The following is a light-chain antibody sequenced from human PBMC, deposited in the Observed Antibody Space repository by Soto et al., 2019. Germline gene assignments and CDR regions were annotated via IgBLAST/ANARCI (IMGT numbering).Light chain of an antibody. Sequence: QSALTQPASVSGSPGQSITISCIGTTSDIGGYNYVSWYQHHPGKVPKLIIYEVTDRPSGISTRFSGSKSGNTASLIISGLQAEDEADYYCSSSSSSTIVVFGGGTKLTVL. CDR1: TSDIGGYNY. V-gene: IGLV2-14*01. CDR2: EVT. CDR3: SSSSSSTIVV. J-gene: IGLJ2*01.